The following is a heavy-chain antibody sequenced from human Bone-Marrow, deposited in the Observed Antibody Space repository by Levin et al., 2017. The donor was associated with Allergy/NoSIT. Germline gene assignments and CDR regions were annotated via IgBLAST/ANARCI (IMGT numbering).Heavy chain of an antibody. V-gene: IGHV4-39*07. Sequence: PSETLSLTCTVSGGSVSSSSYFWGWIRQPPEKGLEWIASIYYSGSTYYNASLKSRVTISVDMSKNQFSLKMTSMTAADTAVYYCARARDYYGAFDIWGQGTMVTVSS. J-gene: IGHJ3*02. CDR2: IYYSGST. D-gene: IGHD3-10*01. CDR3: ARARDYYGAFDI. CDR1: GGSVSSSSYF.